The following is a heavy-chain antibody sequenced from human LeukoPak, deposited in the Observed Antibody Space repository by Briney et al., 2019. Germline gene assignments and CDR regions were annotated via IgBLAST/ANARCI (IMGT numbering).Heavy chain of an antibody. Sequence: GGSLRLSCAASGFTFSSYSMNWVRRAPGKGLEWVSSISSSSYIYYADSVKGRFTISRDNAKNSLYLQMNSLRAEDTAVYYCARAGGGAVAGAYYFDYWGQGTLVTVSS. CDR2: ISSSSYI. J-gene: IGHJ4*02. CDR3: ARAGGGAVAGAYYFDY. CDR1: GFTFSSYS. D-gene: IGHD6-19*01. V-gene: IGHV3-21*01.